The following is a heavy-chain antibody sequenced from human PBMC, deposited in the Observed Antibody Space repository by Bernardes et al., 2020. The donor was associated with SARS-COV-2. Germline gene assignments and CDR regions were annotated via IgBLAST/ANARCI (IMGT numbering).Heavy chain of an antibody. Sequence: GGPLKIPFQSLGNSFPTWWIGWVRQIPGKGLGWMGINYPDDSDTRYSPSFQGPVTISVDKSTSVAFVQWSSLKASDTGTYYCARTKYDFWSAYYPCMDVWGKGTTVTVSS. V-gene: IGHV5-51*01. CDR2: NYPDDSDT. J-gene: IGHJ6*04. D-gene: IGHD3-3*01. CDR3: ARTKYDFWSAYYPCMDV. CDR1: GNSFPTWW.